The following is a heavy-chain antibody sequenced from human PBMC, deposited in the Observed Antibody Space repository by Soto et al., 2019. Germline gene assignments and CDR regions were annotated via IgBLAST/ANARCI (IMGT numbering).Heavy chain of an antibody. D-gene: IGHD3-3*01. CDR1: GCTFTSYD. J-gene: IGHJ6*03. CDR2: MNPNSGNT. V-gene: IGHV1-8*01. Sequence: AAVKVSCKASGCTFTSYDINWVRQATGQGLEWMGWMNPNSGNTGYAQKFQGRVTMTRNTSISTAYMELSSLRSEDTAVYYCARSWYYDIWSRYLRNDYYYYMDVWGKGTTVTVSS. CDR3: ARSWYYDIWSRYLRNDYYYYMDV.